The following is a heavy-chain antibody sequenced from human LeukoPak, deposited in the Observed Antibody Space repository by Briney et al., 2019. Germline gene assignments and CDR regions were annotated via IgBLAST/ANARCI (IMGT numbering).Heavy chain of an antibody. CDR3: ARHPFSSPFDY. Sequence: PSETLSLTCTVSGGSISSYYWSWIRQPPGKGLEWIGYIYYSGSTDYNPSLKSRATISLDTSKNQFSLELTSVTAADTAVYFCARHPFSSPFDYWGQGTLVTVSS. CDR2: IYYSGST. D-gene: IGHD2/OR15-2a*01. J-gene: IGHJ4*02. CDR1: GGSISSYY. V-gene: IGHV4-59*08.